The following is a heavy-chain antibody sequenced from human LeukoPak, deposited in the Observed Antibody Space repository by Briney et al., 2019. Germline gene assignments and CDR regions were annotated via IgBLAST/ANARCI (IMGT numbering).Heavy chain of an antibody. D-gene: IGHD3-10*01. V-gene: IGHV3-53*04. Sequence: GGSPRPLLSPPGVPLGTDLIGWGPQGPGKGLEWVSVIYSVGSTYYADSVKGRFTISRHNSKNTLYLQMNSLRAEDTAVYYCARAHMVHDAFDIWGQGTMVTVSS. CDR2: IYSVGST. CDR3: ARAHMVHDAFDI. J-gene: IGHJ3*02. CDR1: GVPLGTDL.